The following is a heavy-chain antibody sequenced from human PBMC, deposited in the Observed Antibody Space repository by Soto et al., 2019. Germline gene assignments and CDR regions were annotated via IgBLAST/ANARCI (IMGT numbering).Heavy chain of an antibody. CDR1: GFTFDDYA. Sequence: EVQLVESGGGLVQPGSSLRLSCAASGFTFDDYAMHWVRQVPGKGLEWVSGISWNSVSIGYADSVKGRFTISRDNAKNSLYLQMNSLRTEDTAFYYCEKDIAPGGADVWGKGTLVTVSS. CDR2: ISWNSVSI. J-gene: IGHJ4*02. CDR3: EKDIAPGGADV. V-gene: IGHV3-9*01. D-gene: IGHD2-21*01.